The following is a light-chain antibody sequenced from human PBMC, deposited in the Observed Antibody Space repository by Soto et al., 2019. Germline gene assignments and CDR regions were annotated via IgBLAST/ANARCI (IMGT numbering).Light chain of an antibody. CDR1: QSVSSY. J-gene: IGKJ5*01. CDR2: GAS. Sequence: EIVLTQSPATLSLSPGERATLSCRASQSVSSYLAWYQQKPGQAPRLLIYGASSRATGIPDRFSGSGSGTDFTLTISRLEAEDFAVYYCQQYSSSPSITFGQGTRLEIK. CDR3: QQYSSSPSIT. V-gene: IGKV3-20*01.